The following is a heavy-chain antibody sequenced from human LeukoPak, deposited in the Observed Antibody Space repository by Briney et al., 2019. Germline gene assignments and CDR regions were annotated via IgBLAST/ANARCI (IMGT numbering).Heavy chain of an antibody. J-gene: IGHJ4*02. CDR1: GFTFSSYE. Sequence: AGGSLRLSCAASGFTFSSYEMNWVRQAPGKGLEWVAYISSSGSNIYYADSVKGRFTISRDNAKNSLYLQMNSLRAEDTAVYYCARDGEGSHYATWIQLCDYWGQGALVTVSS. CDR3: ARDGEGSHYATWIQLCDY. V-gene: IGHV3-48*03. D-gene: IGHD5-18*01. CDR2: ISSSGSNI.